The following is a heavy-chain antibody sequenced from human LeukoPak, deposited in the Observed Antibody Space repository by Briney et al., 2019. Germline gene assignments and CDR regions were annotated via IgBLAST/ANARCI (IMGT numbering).Heavy chain of an antibody. CDR1: GFTFSSYA. Sequence: GGSLRLSCAASGFTFSSYAMSWVRQAPGKGLEWVSGIVGSGSTYYANSVKGRFTISRDNSKNTLYLQMNSLRAEDTAVYYCAKPPNYDSDAPQVDYWGQGTLVTVSS. CDR2: IVGSGST. V-gene: IGHV3-23*01. CDR3: AKPPNYDSDAPQVDY. D-gene: IGHD3-22*01. J-gene: IGHJ4*02.